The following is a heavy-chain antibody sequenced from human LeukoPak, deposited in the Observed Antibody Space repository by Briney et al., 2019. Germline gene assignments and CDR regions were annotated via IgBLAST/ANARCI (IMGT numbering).Heavy chain of an antibody. J-gene: IGHJ4*02. CDR2: INHSGST. V-gene: IGHV4-34*01. CDR3: ARGRISQWLVRFDY. D-gene: IGHD6-19*01. Sequence: PSKTLSLTCAVYGGSLSGYYWSWIRQPPGRGLEWIGEINHSGSTNYNPSLKSRVTISVDTSKNQFSLKLSSVTAADTAVYYCARGRISQWLVRFDYWGQGTLVTVSS. CDR1: GGSLSGYY.